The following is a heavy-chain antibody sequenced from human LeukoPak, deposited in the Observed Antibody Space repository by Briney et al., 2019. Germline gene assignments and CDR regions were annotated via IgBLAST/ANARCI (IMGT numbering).Heavy chain of an antibody. Sequence: PGGSLRLSCAASGFIFSSYAMHWVRQAPGKCVEWVALISYDGFNKDYADSVKGRFTISRDNSKNTLYLQMNSLRPEDTAVYYCARSFGGSYPHFDYWGQGTLVTVSS. D-gene: IGHD1-26*01. CDR2: ISYDGFNK. J-gene: IGHJ4*02. V-gene: IGHV3-30-3*01. CDR1: GFIFSSYA. CDR3: ARSFGGSYPHFDY.